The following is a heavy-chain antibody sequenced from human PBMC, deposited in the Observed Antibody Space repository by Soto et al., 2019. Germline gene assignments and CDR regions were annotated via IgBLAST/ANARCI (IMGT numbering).Heavy chain of an antibody. CDR1: GFTFSSYA. CDR3: AKDIVVVVAATLEFGY. CDR2: ISGSGGST. Sequence: EVQLLESGGGLVQPGGSLRLSCAASGFTFSSYAMSWVRQAPGKGLEWVSAISGSGGSTYYADSVKGRFTISRDNSKNTLYLQMNGLRAEDTAVYYCAKDIVVVVAATLEFGYWGQGTLVTVSS. J-gene: IGHJ4*02. D-gene: IGHD2-15*01. V-gene: IGHV3-23*01.